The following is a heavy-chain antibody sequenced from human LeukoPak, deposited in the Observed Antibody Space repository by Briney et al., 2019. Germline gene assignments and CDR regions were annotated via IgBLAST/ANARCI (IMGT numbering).Heavy chain of an antibody. CDR3: ASAPEWLQSYYYMDV. Sequence: ASVKVSCKASGYTFTSYDINWVRQASGQGLDWMGWMNPKSGNTGYAQKFQGRVTMTMNTSISTAYMELSSLRSEDTAVYYCASAPEWLQSYYYMDVWGKGTTVTVSS. D-gene: IGHD5-24*01. J-gene: IGHJ6*03. CDR2: MNPKSGNT. V-gene: IGHV1-8*01. CDR1: GYTFTSYD.